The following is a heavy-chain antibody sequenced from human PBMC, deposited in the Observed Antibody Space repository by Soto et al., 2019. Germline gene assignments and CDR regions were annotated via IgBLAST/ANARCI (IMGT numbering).Heavy chain of an antibody. CDR3: AKATATGGGAFDI. J-gene: IGHJ3*02. D-gene: IGHD2-8*02. CDR1: GFTCSSYD. CDR2: ILVAGST. V-gene: IGHV3-23*01. Sequence: GGSLRLSCAVSGFTCSSYDMSWVRQAPGKGLEWVSTILVAGSTHYPDSVRGRSAISRDNSKNTVFLQMNSLTAGDTAVYYCAKATATGGGAFDICGQGTMVTVSS.